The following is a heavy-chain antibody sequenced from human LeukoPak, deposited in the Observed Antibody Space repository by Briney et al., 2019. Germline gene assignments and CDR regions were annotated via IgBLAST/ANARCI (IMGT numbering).Heavy chain of an antibody. Sequence: PSETLSLTCTVPGVSINTYFWSWIRQPPGKGLEWIGYVYYNGITNYNPSLKSRVSISLDTSKNQFSLRLNSVTAAETAVYYCVSQLGGTTFHWGQGTLVTVSS. CDR3: VSQLGGTTFH. CDR1: GVSINTYF. CDR2: VYYNGIT. V-gene: IGHV4-59*01. D-gene: IGHD1/OR15-1a*01. J-gene: IGHJ4*02.